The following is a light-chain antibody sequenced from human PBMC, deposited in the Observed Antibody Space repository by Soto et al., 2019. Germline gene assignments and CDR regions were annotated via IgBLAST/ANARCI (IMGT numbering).Light chain of an antibody. Sequence: QSVLTQPASVSGSPGQWITISCTGTSSDVGSYKLVSWYQQHPGKAPKLMISEVSKRPSGISDRFSGSKSGSTASLTISGLQAEDEADYYCCSYAGTSTHTVFGGGTQLTAL. J-gene: IGLJ7*02. CDR3: CSYAGTSTHTV. V-gene: IGLV2-23*02. CDR2: EVS. CDR1: SSDVGSYKL.